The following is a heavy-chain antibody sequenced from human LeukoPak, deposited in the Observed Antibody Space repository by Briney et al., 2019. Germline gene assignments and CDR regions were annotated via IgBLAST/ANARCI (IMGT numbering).Heavy chain of an antibody. CDR3: AAGGIYRLLDY. V-gene: IGHV1-24*01. J-gene: IGHJ4*02. CDR2: FDHGVGET. Sequence: ASVKVSCKVSGYTLTELSMHWVRQAPGKGLEWMGSFDHGVGETIYAQKFQDRVTMTEDSSTDTAYMELSSLRSEDTAVYYCAAGGIYRLLDYWGQGTLVSVSP. D-gene: IGHD2-8*02. CDR1: GYTLTELS.